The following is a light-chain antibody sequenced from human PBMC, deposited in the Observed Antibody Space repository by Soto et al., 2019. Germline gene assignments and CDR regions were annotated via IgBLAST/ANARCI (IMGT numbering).Light chain of an antibody. CDR2: DVS. CDR3: SSYTSSSTWV. V-gene: IGLV2-14*01. J-gene: IGLJ3*02. Sequence: QSALTQPASVSGSPGQSIAISCTGTSSDVGGYNYVSWYQQHPGKTPNLMIYDVSNRPSGVSNRFSGSKSGNTASLTISGLQAEDEGAYYCSSYTSSSTWVFAGGTKLTVL. CDR1: SSDVGGYNY.